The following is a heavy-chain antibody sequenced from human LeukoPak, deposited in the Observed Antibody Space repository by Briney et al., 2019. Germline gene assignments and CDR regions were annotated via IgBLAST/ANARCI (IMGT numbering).Heavy chain of an antibody. CDR2: ISASGATT. CDR1: GFTFSAYD. D-gene: IGHD2/OR15-2a*01. CDR3: ARAEAAGDNRGGYYYYMDV. J-gene: IGHJ6*03. V-gene: IGHV3-23*01. Sequence: GGSLRLSCAGSGFTFSAYDMSWVRQAPGKGLEWVSSISASGATTYLADAVKGRFTITRDHSDNTLSLQMNSLRGDDTAVYYCARAEAAGDNRGGYYYYMDVWGKGTTVTVSS.